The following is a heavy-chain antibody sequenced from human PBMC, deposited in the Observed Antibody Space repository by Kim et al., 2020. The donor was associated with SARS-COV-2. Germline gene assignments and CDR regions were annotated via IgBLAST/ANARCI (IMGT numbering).Heavy chain of an antibody. CDR1: GFMFRSYW. J-gene: IGHJ6*02. Sequence: GGSLRLSCGASGFMFRSYWLSWVRQAPGKGLEWMANIKEDGSEKYYVDSVKGRFSISRDNAKNSLYLQMNSLRAEDTAVYYCARSAYYYGSGSYPARYGMDVWGQGTTVTVTS. D-gene: IGHD3-10*01. CDR3: ARSAYYYGSGSYPARYGMDV. CDR2: IKEDGSEK. V-gene: IGHV3-7*01.